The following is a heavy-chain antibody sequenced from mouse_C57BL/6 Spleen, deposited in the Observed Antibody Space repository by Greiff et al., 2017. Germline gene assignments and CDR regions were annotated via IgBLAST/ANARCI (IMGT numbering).Heavy chain of an antibody. Sequence: VQLQQSGPELVKPGASVKISCKASGYAFSSSWMNWVKQRPGKGLEWIGRIYPGDGDTNYNGKFKGKATLTADKSSSTAYMQLSSLTSEDSAVYFCARNSSGHYLDYWGQGTTLTVSS. CDR1: GYAFSSSW. CDR2: IYPGDGDT. V-gene: IGHV1-82*01. CDR3: ARNSSGHYLDY. J-gene: IGHJ2*01. D-gene: IGHD3-2*02.